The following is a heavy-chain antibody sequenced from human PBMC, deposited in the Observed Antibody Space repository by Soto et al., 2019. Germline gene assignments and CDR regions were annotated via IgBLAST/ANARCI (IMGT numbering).Heavy chain of an antibody. CDR1: GSTFSSYS. CDR2: ISSSSSYI. D-gene: IGHD5-12*01. CDR3: ARMSMVAFSTTFDY. V-gene: IGHV3-21*01. J-gene: IGHJ4*02. Sequence: GGSLRLSCAASGSTFSSYSMNWVRQAPGKGLEWVSSISSSSSYIYYADSVKGRFTISRDNAKNSLYLQMNSLRAEDTAVYYCARMSMVAFSTTFDYWGQGTLVTVSS.